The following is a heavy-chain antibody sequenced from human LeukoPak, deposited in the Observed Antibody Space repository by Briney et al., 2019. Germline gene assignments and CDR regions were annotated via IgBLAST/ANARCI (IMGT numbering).Heavy chain of an antibody. CDR2: ISGSGDVK. CDR3: AQDGASIRFDN. D-gene: IGHD3-16*01. J-gene: IGHJ4*02. Sequence: PGGSLRLSCAASRFTFSSYWMNWVRQAPGKGLEWVSGISGSGDVKWYADSVKGRFIISRDNSKNTLYLQMNSLRAEDTAVYYCAQDGASIRFDNWGQGTLVTVSS. CDR1: RFTFSSYW. V-gene: IGHV3-23*01.